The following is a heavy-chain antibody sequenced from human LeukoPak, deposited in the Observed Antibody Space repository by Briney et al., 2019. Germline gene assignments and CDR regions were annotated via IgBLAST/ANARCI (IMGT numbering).Heavy chain of an antibody. V-gene: IGHV1-69*01. Sequence: ASVKVSCKASGGTFSSYAISWVRQATAQGLEWMGRIIPIFGTANYAQKFQGRVTITADESTSTAYMELSSLRSEDTAVYYCARGPLRYYYDSSTAFDIWGQGTMVTVSS. D-gene: IGHD3-22*01. CDR1: GGTFSSYA. CDR3: ARGPLRYYYDSSTAFDI. J-gene: IGHJ3*02. CDR2: IIPIFGTA.